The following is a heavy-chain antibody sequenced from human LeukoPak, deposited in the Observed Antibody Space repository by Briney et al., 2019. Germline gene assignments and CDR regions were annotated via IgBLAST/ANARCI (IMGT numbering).Heavy chain of an antibody. CDR1: GGSISSYY. CDR3: ARAPALYGSGSYPFDY. D-gene: IGHD3-10*01. CDR2: IYYSGST. V-gene: IGHV4-59*08. Sequence: PSETLSLTCTVSGGSISSYYWSWIRQPPGKGLEWIGYIYYSGSTNYNPSLKSRVTISVDTSKNQFSLKLSSVTAADTAVYYCARAPALYGSGSYPFDYWGQGTLVTVSS. J-gene: IGHJ4*02.